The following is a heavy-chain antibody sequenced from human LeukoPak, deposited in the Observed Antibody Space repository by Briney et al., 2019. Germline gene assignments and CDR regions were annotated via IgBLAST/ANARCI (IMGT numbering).Heavy chain of an antibody. CDR3: AKDIIAAAGFTSVGFDY. D-gene: IGHD6-13*01. Sequence: QPGGSLRLSCAASGFTFDDYAMHWVRQAPGKGLEWVSGISWNSGSIGYADSVKGRFTISRDNAKNSLYLQMNSLRAEDMALYYCAKDIIAAAGFTSVGFDYWGQGTLVTVSS. V-gene: IGHV3-9*03. J-gene: IGHJ4*02. CDR2: ISWNSGSI. CDR1: GFTFDDYA.